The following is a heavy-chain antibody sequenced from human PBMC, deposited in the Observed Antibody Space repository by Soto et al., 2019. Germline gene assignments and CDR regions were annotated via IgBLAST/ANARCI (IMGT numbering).Heavy chain of an antibody. CDR1: GGTFSSYA. V-gene: IGHV1-69*01. CDR3: ARESCTNGVCYWVGNWFDP. D-gene: IGHD2-8*01. CDR2: IIPIFGTA. J-gene: IGHJ5*02. Sequence: QVQLVQSGAEVKKPGSSVKVSCKASGGTFSSYAISWVRQAPGQGLEWMGGIIPIFGTANYAQKFQGRVTITADESTSTAYMELSSLRSEDTAVYYGARESCTNGVCYWVGNWFDPWGQGTLVTVSS.